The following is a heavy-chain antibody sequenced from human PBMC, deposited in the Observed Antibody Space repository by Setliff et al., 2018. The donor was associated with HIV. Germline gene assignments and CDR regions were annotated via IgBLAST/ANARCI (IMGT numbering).Heavy chain of an antibody. Sequence: ASVKVSCKASGGTFSRSVFSWVRQAPGQGLQWMGWISAYNGNTNYVQKLQGRVTMTTDTSTDTAYMELRSLRSDDTAVYYCARDSGGINVLLWFGELLSTEYYYGLDVWGQGTTVTVSS. J-gene: IGHJ6*02. CDR1: GGTFSRSV. CDR2: ISAYNGNT. CDR3: ARDSGGINVLLWFGELLSTEYYYGLDV. V-gene: IGHV1-18*01. D-gene: IGHD3-10*01.